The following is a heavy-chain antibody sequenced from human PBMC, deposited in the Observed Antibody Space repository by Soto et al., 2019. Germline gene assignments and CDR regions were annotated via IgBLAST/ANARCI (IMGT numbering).Heavy chain of an antibody. CDR1: GYTFTNYG. D-gene: IGHD3-3*01. V-gene: IGHV1-18*01. J-gene: IGHJ4*02. CDR2: ISAYNDDT. CDR3: ARDTPDYNFWAGASGIYYFDL. Sequence: QVQLVQSGAEVKKPGASVKVSCKASGYTFTNYGISWVRQAPGQGLEWMGWISAYNDDTKYAQKFQDRVNMTTDTSTSTAYLDLRSLRSDDTAVYFCARDTPDYNFWAGASGIYYFDLWGQGTLVTVSS.